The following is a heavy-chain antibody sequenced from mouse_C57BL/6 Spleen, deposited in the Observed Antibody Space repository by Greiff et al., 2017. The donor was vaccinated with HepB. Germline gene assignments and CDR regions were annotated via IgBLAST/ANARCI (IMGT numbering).Heavy chain of an antibody. V-gene: IGHV1-69*01. Sequence: QVQLQQPGAELVMPGASVKLSCKASGYTFTSYWMHWVKQRPGQGLEWIGEIDPSDSYTNYNQKFKGKSTLTVDKSSSTAYMQLSSLTSEDSAVYYCARHFSYYLDYWGQGTTLTVSS. CDR1: GYTFTSYW. J-gene: IGHJ2*01. CDR3: ARHFSYYLDY. CDR2: IDPSDSYT.